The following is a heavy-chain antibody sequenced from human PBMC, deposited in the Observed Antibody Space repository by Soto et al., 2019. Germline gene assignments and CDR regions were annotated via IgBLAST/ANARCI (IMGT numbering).Heavy chain of an antibody. CDR3: ERTGVAGSNY. Sequence: EVQLVESGGGLVKPGGSLRLSCAASGFTFSSYSMNWVRQSPGKGLEWVSSISSSSSYIYYADSVKGRCTISRDNAKNALYLQMNSRRSGDRAVYYCERTGVAGSNYWGQGTLVTVSS. J-gene: IGHJ4*02. CDR1: GFTFSSYS. D-gene: IGHD6-19*01. CDR2: ISSSSSYI. V-gene: IGHV3-21*01.